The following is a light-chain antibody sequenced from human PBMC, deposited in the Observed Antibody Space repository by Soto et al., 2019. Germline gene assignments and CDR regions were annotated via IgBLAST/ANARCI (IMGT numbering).Light chain of an antibody. V-gene: IGKV3-11*01. CDR1: QSVAGS. CDR2: DAS. J-gene: IGKJ5*01. Sequence: EFVLTQSPATLSLSPGERAILSCRASQSVAGSLAWYQQKPGQAPRLLIYDASNRATGIPARFSGSGSGTEFTLTISGLQSEDFAVYYCQQYNSWPITFGQGTRLEIK. CDR3: QQYNSWPIT.